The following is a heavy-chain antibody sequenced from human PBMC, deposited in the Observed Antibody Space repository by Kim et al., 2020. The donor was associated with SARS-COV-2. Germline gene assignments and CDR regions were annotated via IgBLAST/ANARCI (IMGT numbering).Heavy chain of an antibody. J-gene: IGHJ3*01. D-gene: IGHD2-21*02. CDR1: GFTFGSYA. Sequence: GGSLRLSCAASGFTFGSYAMTWVRRTPGKGLDWVSSISSSGANTHYGDSVKGRFTISRDNFNKIVHLQMDSLRAEDTAVYFCARGPYCSDTSCYSVGAFDLWGRGTVVTVSS. CDR3: ARGPYCSDTSCYSVGAFDL. CDR2: ISSSGANT. V-gene: IGHV3-23*01.